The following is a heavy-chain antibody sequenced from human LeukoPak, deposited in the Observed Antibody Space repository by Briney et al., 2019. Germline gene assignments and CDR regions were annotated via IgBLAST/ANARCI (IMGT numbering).Heavy chain of an antibody. J-gene: IGHJ4*02. CDR3: AATPVYSSSWLNYFDY. CDR2: IYTSGST. CDR1: DGSISSYY. Sequence: SETLSLTCTVSDGSISSYYWSWIRQPAGKGLEWIGRIYTSGSTNYNPSLKSRVTMSVDTSKNQFSLKLSSVTAADTAVYYCAATPVYSSSWLNYFDYWGQGTLVTVSS. V-gene: IGHV4-4*07. D-gene: IGHD6-13*01.